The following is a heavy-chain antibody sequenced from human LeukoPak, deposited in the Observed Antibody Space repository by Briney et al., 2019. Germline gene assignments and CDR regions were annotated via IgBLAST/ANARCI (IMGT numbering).Heavy chain of an antibody. V-gene: IGHV3-33*01. D-gene: IGHD3-22*01. Sequence: GGSLRLSCAASGFTFSSYGMHWVRQAPGKGLEWVAVIWYDGSNKYYADSVKGRFTISRDNSKNTLYLQMNSLRAEDTAVYYCARDGTNYYGSSGYYEPYYFDYWGQGTLVTVSS. J-gene: IGHJ4*02. CDR3: ARDGTNYYGSSGYYEPYYFDY. CDR2: IWYDGSNK. CDR1: GFTFSSYG.